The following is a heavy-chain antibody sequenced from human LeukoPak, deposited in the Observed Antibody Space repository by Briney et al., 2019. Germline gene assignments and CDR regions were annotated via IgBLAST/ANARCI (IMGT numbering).Heavy chain of an antibody. CDR3: ARDQRSYGDYL. J-gene: IGHJ5*02. D-gene: IGHD4-17*01. Sequence: GGSLRLSCAASGFTVSSNYMSWVRQAPGKGLEWVSVIYSGGSTYYADSVKGRFTISRDNAKNSLYLQMNSLRAEDTAVYYCARDQRSYGDYLWGQGTLVTVSS. V-gene: IGHV3-53*01. CDR1: GFTVSSNY. CDR2: IYSGGST.